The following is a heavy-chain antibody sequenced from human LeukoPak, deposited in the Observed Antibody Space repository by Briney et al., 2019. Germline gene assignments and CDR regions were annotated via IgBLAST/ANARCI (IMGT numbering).Heavy chain of an antibody. Sequence: PSETLSLTCAVSGGSISSNSYYWGWIRQPPGKGLEWIGYIHYSGSSNYNPSLKSRVTISLDTSKNQFSLKLSSVTAADTAVYYCARGAAATYWGQGTLVTVSS. D-gene: IGHD6-13*01. CDR1: GGSISSNSYY. CDR3: ARGAAATY. J-gene: IGHJ4*02. V-gene: IGHV4-61*05. CDR2: IHYSGSS.